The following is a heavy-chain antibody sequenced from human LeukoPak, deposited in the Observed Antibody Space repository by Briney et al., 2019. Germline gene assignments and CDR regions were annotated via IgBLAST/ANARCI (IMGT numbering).Heavy chain of an antibody. CDR1: GCSISSDGYY. Sequence: SETLPLTCTVSGCSISSDGYYWSWIRQHPGKGLEWIGYIYYSGSTYYNPSLKSRVTISVDTSKNQFSLKLSSVTAADTAVYYCARAPLLDYWGQGTLVTVSS. J-gene: IGHJ4*02. CDR2: IYYSGST. CDR3: ARAPLLDY. V-gene: IGHV4-31*03.